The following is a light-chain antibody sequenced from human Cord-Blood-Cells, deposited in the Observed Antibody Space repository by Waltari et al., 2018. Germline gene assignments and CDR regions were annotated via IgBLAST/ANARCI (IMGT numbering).Light chain of an antibody. V-gene: IGKV1-39*01. Sequence: DSQMTQSPSSLSASIAHRVTITCRASQSISSYLNWYQQKPGKAPKLLIYAASSLQSGVPSRFSGSGSGTDFTLTISSLQPEDFATYYCQQSYSTPYTFGQGTKLEIK. CDR3: QQSYSTPYT. CDR2: AAS. J-gene: IGKJ2*01. CDR1: QSISSY.